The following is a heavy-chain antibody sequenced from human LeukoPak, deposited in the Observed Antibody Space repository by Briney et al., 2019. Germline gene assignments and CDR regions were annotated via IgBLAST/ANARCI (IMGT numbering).Heavy chain of an antibody. V-gene: IGHV3-66*01. Sequence: GGSLRLSCAASGFTVSSNYMSWVRQAPGKGLEWVSVIYSGGSTYYADSVKSRFTISRDNSKNTLYLQMNSLRAEDTAVYYCARGGPVRGVIYYFDYRGQGTLVTVSS. J-gene: IGHJ4*02. CDR1: GFTVSSNY. CDR3: ARGGPVRGVIYYFDY. D-gene: IGHD3-10*01. CDR2: IYSGGST.